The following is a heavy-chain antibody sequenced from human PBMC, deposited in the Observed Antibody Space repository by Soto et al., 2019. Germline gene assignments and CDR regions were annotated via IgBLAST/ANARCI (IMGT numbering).Heavy chain of an antibody. V-gene: IGHV3-48*02. D-gene: IGHD3-3*01. CDR3: ASRDYDFIGYFGMDV. CDR2: ISSSSTI. Sequence: GGSLRLSCAASGFTFSSYSMNWVRQAPGKGLEWVSYISSSSTIYYADSVKGRFTISRDNAKNSLYLQMNSLRDEDTAVYYCASRDYDFIGYFGMDVWGQGTTVTVSS. CDR1: GFTFSSYS. J-gene: IGHJ6*02.